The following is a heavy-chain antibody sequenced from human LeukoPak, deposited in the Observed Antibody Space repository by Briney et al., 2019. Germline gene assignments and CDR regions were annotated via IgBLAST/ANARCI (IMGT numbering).Heavy chain of an antibody. D-gene: IGHD2-15*01. CDR2: IWYDGSNK. Sequence: GGSLRLSCAASGFTFSKYGMHWVRQAPGRGLEWVAVIWYDGSNKNYADSVKGRFTISRDNSKNTLYVQMNSLRAEDTAVYYCARDLRYCSGGSCTYYFDYWGQGTLVTVSS. CDR3: ARDLRYCSGGSCTYYFDY. V-gene: IGHV3-33*01. J-gene: IGHJ4*02. CDR1: GFTFSKYG.